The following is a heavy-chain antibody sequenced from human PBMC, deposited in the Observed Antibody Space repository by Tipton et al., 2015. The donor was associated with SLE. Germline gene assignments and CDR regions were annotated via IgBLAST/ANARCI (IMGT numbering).Heavy chain of an antibody. CDR3: ARHGLNNKAADP. Sequence: TLSLTCTVSGGSISSSSYYWGWIRQPPGKGLEWIGSIYYSGSTYYNPSLKSRVTISVDTSKNQFSLKLSSVTAADTAVYYCARHGLNNKAADPWGQGTLVTVSS. J-gene: IGHJ5*02. CDR2: IYYSGST. V-gene: IGHV4-39*07. CDR1: GGSISSSSYY. D-gene: IGHD6-13*01.